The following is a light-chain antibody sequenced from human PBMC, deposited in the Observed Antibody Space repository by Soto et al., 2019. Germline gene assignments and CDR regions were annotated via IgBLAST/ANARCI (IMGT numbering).Light chain of an antibody. J-gene: IGKJ1*01. CDR3: QQYGSSPWT. CDR2: DTS. V-gene: IGKV3-20*01. CDR1: QFLSSY. Sequence: ELVLTQSPATLSLSPGERATLSCRASQFLSSYLAWYQQIPGQPPRLLIYDTSTRATGIPDRFSGSGSGTDFTLTISRLEPEDFAVYYCQQYGSSPWTFGQGTKV.